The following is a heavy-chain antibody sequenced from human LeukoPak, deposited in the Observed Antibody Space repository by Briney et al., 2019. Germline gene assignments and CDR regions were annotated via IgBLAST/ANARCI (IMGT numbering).Heavy chain of an antibody. V-gene: IGHV1-18*04. Sequence: GASMKVSCKASGYTLTSNGISWVRQAPGQGLEWMGWISAYKGNTNYAQKFQGRVTMTTDTSTSTAYMELRSLGSDDTAVYYCARWRGADVLRYFDYEMEPAAPSGHFDHWGQGTLVTVSS. CDR2: ISAYKGNT. J-gene: IGHJ4*02. CDR1: GYTLTSNG. CDR3: ARWRGADVLRYFDYEMEPAAPSGHFDH. D-gene: IGHD3-9*01.